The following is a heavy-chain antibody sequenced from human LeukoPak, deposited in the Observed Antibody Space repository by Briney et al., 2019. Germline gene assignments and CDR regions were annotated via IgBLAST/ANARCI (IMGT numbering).Heavy chain of an antibody. CDR3: ARVADGDYFDY. V-gene: IGHV4-61*02. Sequence: SQTLSLTCTVSGGSISSGSYHWSWIRQPAGKGLEWIGRIYTSGSTNYNPSLKSRVTISVDTSKNQFSLKLSSVTAADTAVYYCARVADGDYFDYWGQGTLVTVSS. J-gene: IGHJ4*02. CDR1: GGSISSGSYH. CDR2: IYTSGST. D-gene: IGHD6-6*01.